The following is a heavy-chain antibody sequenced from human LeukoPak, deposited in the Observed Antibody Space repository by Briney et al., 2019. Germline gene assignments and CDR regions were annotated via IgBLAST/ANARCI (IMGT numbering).Heavy chain of an antibody. Sequence: GRSLRLSCAAPGFTFSSYGMHWVRQAPGKGLEWVAVIWYDGSKEYYADSVKGRFTISRDNSKNTVYLQMNSLRAEDTAVYYCAKDLHYDSSAFDYWGQGTLVTVSS. CDR2: IWYDGSKE. CDR1: GFTFSSYG. D-gene: IGHD3-22*01. J-gene: IGHJ4*02. V-gene: IGHV3-33*06. CDR3: AKDLHYDSSAFDY.